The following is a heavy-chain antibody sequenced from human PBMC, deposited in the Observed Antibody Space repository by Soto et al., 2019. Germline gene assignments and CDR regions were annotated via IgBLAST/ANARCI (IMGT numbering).Heavy chain of an antibody. J-gene: IGHJ6*02. CDR3: AREAHLNYYGSGSYSIDRDTYGMDV. V-gene: IGHV4-31*03. CDR2: IYYSGST. Sequence: QVQLQESGPGLVKPSQTLSLTCTVSGGSISSGGYYWSWIRQHPGKGLEWIWYIYYSGSTYYNPSLKSRVTISVDTSKNQFSLKLSSVTAADTALYYCAREAHLNYYGSGSYSIDRDTYGMDVWGQGTTVTVSS. CDR1: GGSISSGGYY. D-gene: IGHD3-10*01.